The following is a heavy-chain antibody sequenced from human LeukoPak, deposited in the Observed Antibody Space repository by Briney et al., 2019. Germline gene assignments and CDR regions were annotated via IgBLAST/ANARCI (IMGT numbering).Heavy chain of an antibody. D-gene: IGHD6-19*01. CDR3: ARVVAGNWFDP. Sequence: ASVKVSCKASGYTFTGYYMHWVRQAPGQGLGWMGWINPNSGGTSYAQKFQGRVTMTRDTSITTAYMELSRLRSDDTAVYYCARVVAGNWFDPWGQGTLVTVSS. CDR1: GYTFTGYY. V-gene: IGHV1-2*02. CDR2: INPNSGGT. J-gene: IGHJ5*02.